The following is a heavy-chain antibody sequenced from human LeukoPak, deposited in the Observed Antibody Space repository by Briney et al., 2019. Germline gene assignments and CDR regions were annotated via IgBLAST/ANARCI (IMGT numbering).Heavy chain of an antibody. J-gene: IGHJ4*02. D-gene: IGHD3-10*01. CDR3: AKSSHTSGGYYY. Sequence: GGSLRLSCAASGFTFSRHSMNWVRQAPGKGLEWVSYISSSSNMDYADSVKGRFAISRDNAKNSLFLQMTSLREEDTAVYYCAKSSHTSGGYYYWGQGTLVTVSS. V-gene: IGHV3-48*01. CDR1: GFTFSRHS. CDR2: ISSSSNM.